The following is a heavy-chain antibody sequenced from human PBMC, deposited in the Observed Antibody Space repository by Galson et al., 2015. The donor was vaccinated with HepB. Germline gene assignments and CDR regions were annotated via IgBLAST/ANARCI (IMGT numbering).Heavy chain of an antibody. Sequence: ETLSLTCAVYGGSFSGYYWSWIRQPPGKGLEWIGEINHSGSTNYNPSLKSRVTISVDTSKNQFSLKLSSVTAADTAVYYCARGITIFGVVIIPRRWFDPWGQGTLVTVSS. CDR3: ARGITIFGVVIIPRRWFDP. CDR2: INHSGST. V-gene: IGHV4-34*01. J-gene: IGHJ5*02. D-gene: IGHD3-3*01. CDR1: GGSFSGYY.